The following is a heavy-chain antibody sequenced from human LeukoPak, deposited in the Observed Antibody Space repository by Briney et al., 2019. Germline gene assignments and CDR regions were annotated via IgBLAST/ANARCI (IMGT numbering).Heavy chain of an antibody. J-gene: IGHJ6*02. Sequence: PGGSLRLSCAASGFTFSSYAMHWVRQAPGKGLEWVAVISYDGSNKYYADSVKGRFTISRDNSKNTLYLQMSNLRAEDTAVYFCARGGGLDVWGHGATVTVSS. CDR1: GFTFSSYA. CDR3: ARGGGLDV. CDR2: ISYDGSNK. D-gene: IGHD3-16*01. V-gene: IGHV3-30*04.